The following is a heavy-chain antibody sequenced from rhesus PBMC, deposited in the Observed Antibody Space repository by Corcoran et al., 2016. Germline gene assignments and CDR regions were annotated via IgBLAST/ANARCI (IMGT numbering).Heavy chain of an antibody. D-gene: IGHD2-15*01. Sequence: EVQLVESGGGLVQPGGSLRLSCAASGFTFSAYYMYWVRMPPGKGLEWVGFIRSKAYGGTAEYAASVKGRFTISRDDSKSLAYLQMSSLKTEDTAVYYCTKDQYSLDYWGQGVLVTVSS. V-gene: IGHV3-184*01. J-gene: IGHJ4*01. CDR1: GFTFSAYY. CDR3: TKDQYSLDY. CDR2: IRSKAYGGTA.